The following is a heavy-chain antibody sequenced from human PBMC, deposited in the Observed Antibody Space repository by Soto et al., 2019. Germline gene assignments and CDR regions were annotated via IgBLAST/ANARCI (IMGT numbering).Heavy chain of an antibody. V-gene: IGHV3-30*18. CDR1: GFTFSNFG. CDR3: AKDGGGVGYNYNIRGDS. Sequence: VQLVESGGGMIQPGKSLRLSCVGSGFTFSNFGMHWVRQAPGKGLEWVAGISYDGRSESYVDSVRGRFTLSRDNSKNTRSLQMISRRTEETGVDYCAKDGGGVGYNYNIRGDSWGQGTQVTVSS. J-gene: IGHJ4*02. CDR2: ISYDGRSE. D-gene: IGHD5-18*01.